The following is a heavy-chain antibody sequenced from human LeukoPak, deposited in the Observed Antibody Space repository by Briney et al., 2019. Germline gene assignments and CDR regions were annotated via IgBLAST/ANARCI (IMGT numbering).Heavy chain of an antibody. D-gene: IGHD3-10*01. CDR2: INPNSGGT. CDR3: RSYGSGSTTNDAFDI. CDR1: GYTFTGYY. V-gene: IGHV1-2*02. J-gene: IGHJ3*02. Sequence: GASVTLSFKASGYTFTGYYMHWVRKAPGQGLEWMGWINPNSGGTNYAHTFQGGVTMIWVTSISTAYMELSRLRSDDTAVYYCRSYGSGSTTNDAFDIWGQGTMVTVSS.